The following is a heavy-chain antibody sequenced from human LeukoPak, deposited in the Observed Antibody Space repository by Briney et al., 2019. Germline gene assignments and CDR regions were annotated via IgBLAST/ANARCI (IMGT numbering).Heavy chain of an antibody. CDR3: AREIVVVPTAIELDYYYYYYMDV. J-gene: IGHJ6*03. Sequence: GGSLRLSCAASGFTFSSYWMSWVRQAPGKGLEWVANIKQDGSEKYYVDSVKGRFTISRDNAKNSLYLQMNSLRAEDTAVYYCAREIVVVPTAIELDYYYYYYMDVWGKGTTVTVSS. CDR2: IKQDGSEK. V-gene: IGHV3-7*01. CDR1: GFTFSSYW. D-gene: IGHD2-2*02.